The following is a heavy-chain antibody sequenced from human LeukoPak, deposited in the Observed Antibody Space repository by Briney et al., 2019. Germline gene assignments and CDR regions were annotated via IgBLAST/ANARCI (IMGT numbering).Heavy chain of an antibody. V-gene: IGHV3-23*01. CDR1: GFTFTTYA. J-gene: IGHJ4*02. CDR2: ISGSGSST. Sequence: GGSLRLSCSASGFTFTTYAMSWVRQAPGKGLEWVSAISGSGSSTYYADSVKGRFAISRDTSKNTLYLQMNSLRVEDTAVYYCAKTSPGYTYGLLDYWGQGTLVTVSS. D-gene: IGHD5-18*01. CDR3: AKTSPGYTYGLLDY.